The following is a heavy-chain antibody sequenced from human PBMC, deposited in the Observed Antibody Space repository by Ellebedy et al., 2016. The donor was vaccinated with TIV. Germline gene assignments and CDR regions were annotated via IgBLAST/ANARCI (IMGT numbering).Heavy chain of an antibody. CDR2: LLTDGVEK. D-gene: IGHD1-1*01. V-gene: IGHV3-33*03. CDR1: GFRITDLG. Sequence: PGGSLRLSCVASGFRITDLGMHWVRQAPGKGLEWVTVLLTDGVEKYYGASVKGRFTVSRDDSKNTLYLQMNNLRVDDTALYYCATDLGTRAFDLWGQGTMVTVSS. J-gene: IGHJ3*01. CDR3: ATDLGTRAFDL.